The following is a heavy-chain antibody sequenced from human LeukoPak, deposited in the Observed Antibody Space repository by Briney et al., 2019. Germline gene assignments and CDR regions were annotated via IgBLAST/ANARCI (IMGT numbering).Heavy chain of an antibody. J-gene: IGHJ4*02. V-gene: IGHV3-15*07. CDR1: GFTFSDAW. D-gene: IGHD7-27*01. Sequence: GTSLRLSCAASGFTFSDAWMNWVRQAPGKGLEWVGRIKRKTDAGTTDYAAPVKGRFTISRDDSKNTLYLQMNSLKTEDTAVYYCTTGNWGPYWGQGTLVTVSS. CDR3: TTGNWGPY. CDR2: IKRKTDAGTT.